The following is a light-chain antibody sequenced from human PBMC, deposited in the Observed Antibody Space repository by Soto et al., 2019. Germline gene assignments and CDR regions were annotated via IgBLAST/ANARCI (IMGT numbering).Light chain of an antibody. CDR1: QSVSSN. V-gene: IGKV3-20*01. Sequence: EIVMTQSPATLSVSPGERATLSCRASQSVSSNLAWYQQKPGQAPRLLIYGASTRATGIPARFSGSGSGTDFTLTISRLEPEDFAVYYCQQYGSSPRLTF. J-gene: IGKJ4*01. CDR3: QQYGSSPRLT. CDR2: GAS.